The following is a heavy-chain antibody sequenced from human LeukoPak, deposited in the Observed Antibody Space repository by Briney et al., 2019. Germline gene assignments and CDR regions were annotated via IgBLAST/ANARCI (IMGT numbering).Heavy chain of an antibody. Sequence: GGSLRLSCSASGFTFSSYSMNWVRQAPGKGLEWVSYISSSSSTIYYADSVKGRFTISRDNAKNSLYLQMNSLTAEDTAVYYCARMGYYDSSGYFDAFDIWGQGTMVTVSS. CDR3: ARMGYYDSSGYFDAFDI. J-gene: IGHJ3*02. CDR1: GFTFSSYS. V-gene: IGHV3-48*01. D-gene: IGHD3-22*01. CDR2: ISSSSSTI.